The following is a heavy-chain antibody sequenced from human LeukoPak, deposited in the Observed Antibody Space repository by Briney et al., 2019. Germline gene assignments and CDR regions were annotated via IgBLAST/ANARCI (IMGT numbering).Heavy chain of an antibody. V-gene: IGHV3-30*18. CDR1: GFTFSSYG. Sequence: GGSLRLSCAASGFTFSSYGMHWVRQAPGKGLEWVAVISYDGSNKYYADSVKGRFTISRDNSKNTLYLQMNSLRAEDTAVYYCAKDTPPNYWGQGTLVTVSS. CDR2: ISYDGSNK. CDR3: AKDTPPNY. J-gene: IGHJ4*02.